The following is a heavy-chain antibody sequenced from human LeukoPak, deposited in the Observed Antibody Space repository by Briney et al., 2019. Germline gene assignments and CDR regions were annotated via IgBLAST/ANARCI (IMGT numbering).Heavy chain of an antibody. CDR2: INPNSGGT. Sequence: GASVKVSCKASGYTFTGYYMHWVRQAPGQGLEWMGWINPNSGGTNYAQKFQGRVTMTRDTSISTAYMELSRLRSDDTAVYYCTRYDGNYYYYYMHVWGKGTTVTVSS. CDR3: TRYDGNYYYYYMHV. J-gene: IGHJ6*03. CDR1: GYTFTGYY. D-gene: IGHD4-23*01. V-gene: IGHV1-2*02.